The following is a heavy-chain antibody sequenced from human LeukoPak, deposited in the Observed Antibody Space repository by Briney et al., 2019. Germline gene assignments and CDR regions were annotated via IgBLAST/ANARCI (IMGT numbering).Heavy chain of an antibody. CDR2: ISYDGSNK. J-gene: IGHJ4*02. CDR3: AKDQYYGSGSYLDY. Sequence: KRLEWVAVISYDGSNKYSADSVKGRFTISRDNSKNTLYLQMNSLRAEDTAVYYCAKDQYYGSGSYLDYWGQGTLVTVSS. V-gene: IGHV3-30*18. D-gene: IGHD3-10*01.